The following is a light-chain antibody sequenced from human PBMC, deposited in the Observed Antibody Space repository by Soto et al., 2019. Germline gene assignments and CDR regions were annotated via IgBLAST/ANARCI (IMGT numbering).Light chain of an antibody. Sequence: EIVLTQSPAPLSLSPGERATLSCRASQSVSSYLVWYQQKPGQAPRLLIYDASNRATGIPARFSGSGSGTDFTLTISSLEPEDFAVYYCQQRSNWPLTFGGGTKVGIK. CDR3: QQRSNWPLT. V-gene: IGKV3-11*01. J-gene: IGKJ4*01. CDR1: QSVSSY. CDR2: DAS.